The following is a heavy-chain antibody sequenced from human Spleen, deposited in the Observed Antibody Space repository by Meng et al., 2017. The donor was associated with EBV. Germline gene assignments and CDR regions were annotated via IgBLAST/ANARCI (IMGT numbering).Heavy chain of an antibody. Sequence: QVQLVQSGSELTKPXXXXMVXXKXXGYTFTSYAMNWVRQAPGQGLEWMGWINTNTGNPTYAQGFTGRFVFSLDTSVSTAFLQISSLKAEDTAVYYCARVHRGVTYYYDSSGYGELGYWGQGTLVTVSS. J-gene: IGHJ4*02. CDR2: INTNTGNP. D-gene: IGHD3-22*01. V-gene: IGHV7-4-1*02. CDR3: ARVHRGVTYYYDSSGYGELGY. CDR1: GYTFTSYA.